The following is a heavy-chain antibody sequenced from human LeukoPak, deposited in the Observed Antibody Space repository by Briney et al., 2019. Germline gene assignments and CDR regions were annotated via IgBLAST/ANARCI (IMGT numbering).Heavy chain of an antibody. Sequence: GGSLRLSCAVSGFTISSYAMSWVRQAPGKVLEWVSAMSGSTGDTYYADSVRGRITISRDNSKNILYLEMNGLRAEDTAVYYCAKDGEGLLEWSPPLGYWGQGTLVTVSS. CDR2: MSGSTGDT. D-gene: IGHD3-3*01. CDR1: GFTISSYA. CDR3: AKDGEGLLEWSPPLGY. V-gene: IGHV3-23*01. J-gene: IGHJ4*02.